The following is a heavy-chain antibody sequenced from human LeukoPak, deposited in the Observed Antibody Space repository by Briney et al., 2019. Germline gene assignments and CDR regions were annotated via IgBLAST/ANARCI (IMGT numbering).Heavy chain of an antibody. Sequence: PSQTLSLTCTVSGGSISSGDYFWSWIRRPPGKGLGLIGYIHHSGDTYQNPSLKSRVTVSSDRSKNQFYLKLSSVTAADTAVYYCARLIAADPQLDSWGQGTLVTASS. CDR1: GGSISSGDYF. CDR2: IHHSGDT. D-gene: IGHD6-13*01. V-gene: IGHV4-30-2*01. CDR3: ARLIAADPQLDS. J-gene: IGHJ4*02.